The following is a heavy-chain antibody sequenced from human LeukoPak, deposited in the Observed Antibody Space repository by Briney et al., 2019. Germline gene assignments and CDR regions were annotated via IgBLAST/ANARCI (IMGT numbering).Heavy chain of an antibody. V-gene: IGHV3-48*03. CDR3: ARDCGGGSCYGPYDAFDI. CDR2: ISSSGSTI. Sequence: GGSLRLSCAASGFTFSSYEMNWVRQAPGKGLEWVSYISSSGSTIHYADSVKGRFTISRGNAKNSLYLQMNSLRAEDMAVYYCARDCGGGSCYGPYDAFDIWGQGTMVTVSS. J-gene: IGHJ3*02. CDR1: GFTFSSYE. D-gene: IGHD2-15*01.